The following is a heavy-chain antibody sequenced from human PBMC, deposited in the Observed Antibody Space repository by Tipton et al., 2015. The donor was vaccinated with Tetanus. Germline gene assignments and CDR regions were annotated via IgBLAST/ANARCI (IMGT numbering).Heavy chain of an antibody. V-gene: IGHV3-30*18. D-gene: IGHD2-15*01. Sequence: RSLRLSCAASGFRFSYSGMHWVRQAPGKGLEWVAVIPFDGRNERYADSVKGRFIISRDNSKSTLYLQMNSLRPEDTAVYYCAKEFQRARIRFFDSWGQGTQVTASS. CDR3: AKEFQRARIRFFDS. CDR1: GFRFSYSG. CDR2: IPFDGRNE. J-gene: IGHJ4*02.